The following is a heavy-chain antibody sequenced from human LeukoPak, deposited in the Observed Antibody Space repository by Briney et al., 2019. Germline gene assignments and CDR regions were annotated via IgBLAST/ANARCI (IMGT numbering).Heavy chain of an antibody. CDR2: ISFDGSNK. Sequence: GGSLRLSCAASGFTFSSYGMHWVRQAPGKGLEWVAVISFDGSNKYYADSVKGRFTISRDNSKNTLYLQMNSLRAEDTAVYYCAKDYGPLSSYWGQGILVTVSS. V-gene: IGHV3-30*18. CDR1: GFTFSSYG. D-gene: IGHD4-17*01. J-gene: IGHJ4*02. CDR3: AKDYGPLSSY.